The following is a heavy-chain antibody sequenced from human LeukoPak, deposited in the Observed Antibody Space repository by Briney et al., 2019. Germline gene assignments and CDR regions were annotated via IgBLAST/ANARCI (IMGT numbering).Heavy chain of an antibody. Sequence: ASVTVSCKASGYTFTSYYMHWVRQAPGQGLEWMGIINPSGGSTSYAQKFQGRVTMTRDTSTSTVYMELSSLRSEDTAVYYCARAIATLPSDYWGQGTLVTVSS. J-gene: IGHJ4*02. V-gene: IGHV1-46*01. CDR2: INPSGGST. CDR3: ARAIATLPSDY. CDR1: GYTFTSYY. D-gene: IGHD6-13*01.